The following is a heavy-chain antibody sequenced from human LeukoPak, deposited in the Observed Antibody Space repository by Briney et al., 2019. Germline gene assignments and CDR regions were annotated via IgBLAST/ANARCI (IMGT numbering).Heavy chain of an antibody. CDR2: IFYSGST. CDR3: ARGKYIDSGSYNVSDY. V-gene: IGHV4-39*07. D-gene: IGHD3-10*01. CDR1: GDSISSSTYY. J-gene: IGHJ4*02. Sequence: SETLSLTCTVSGDSISSSTYYWGWIRQPPGKGLEWIGSIFYSGSTYYNPSLRGRVTISVDTTENQLSLKLSSVTAADTAVYYCARGKYIDSGSYNVSDYWGQGTLVTGSS.